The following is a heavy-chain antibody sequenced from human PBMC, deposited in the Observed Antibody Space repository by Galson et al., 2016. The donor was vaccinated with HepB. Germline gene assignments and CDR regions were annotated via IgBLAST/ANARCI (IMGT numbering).Heavy chain of an antibody. D-gene: IGHD3-10*01. V-gene: IGHV3-7*03. Sequence: SLRLSCAASGFTFSSYWMSWVRQAPGQGLEWVANMKQDGSEKFYVDSVKGRFTISRENAKNSLYLQMNSLRAEDTALYYCVKDISITLGRAAFDSWGQGTLVTVAS. J-gene: IGHJ4*02. CDR3: VKDISITLGRAAFDS. CDR1: GFTFSSYW. CDR2: MKQDGSEK.